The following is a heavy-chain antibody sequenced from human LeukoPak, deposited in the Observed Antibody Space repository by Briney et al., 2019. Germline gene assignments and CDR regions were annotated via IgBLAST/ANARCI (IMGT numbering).Heavy chain of an antibody. D-gene: IGHD2-2*01. CDR3: ARGGYCSSTSCSKNWFDP. Sequence: GGSLRLSCAASGFTFSSYSMNWVRQAPGKGLEWVSSVSSSSSYIYYADSVKDRFTISRDNAKNSLYLQMNSLRAEDTAVYYCARGGYCSSTSCSKNWFDPWGQGTLVTVSS. V-gene: IGHV3-21*01. CDR1: GFTFSSYS. CDR2: VSSSSSYI. J-gene: IGHJ5*02.